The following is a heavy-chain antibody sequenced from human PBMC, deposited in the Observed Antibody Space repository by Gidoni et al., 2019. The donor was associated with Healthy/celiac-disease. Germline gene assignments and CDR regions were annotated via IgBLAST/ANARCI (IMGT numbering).Heavy chain of an antibody. D-gene: IGHD3-3*01. Sequence: EVQLLESGGGLVQPGGSLRLSCAASGFTFRSYAMSWVRQAPGKGLEWVSAISGSGGSTYYADSVKGRFTISRDNSKNTLYLQMNSLRAEDTAVYYCARAYYDFWSGGFDYWGQGTLVTVSS. CDR3: ARAYYDFWSGGFDY. V-gene: IGHV3-23*01. J-gene: IGHJ4*02. CDR1: GFTFRSYA. CDR2: ISGSGGST.